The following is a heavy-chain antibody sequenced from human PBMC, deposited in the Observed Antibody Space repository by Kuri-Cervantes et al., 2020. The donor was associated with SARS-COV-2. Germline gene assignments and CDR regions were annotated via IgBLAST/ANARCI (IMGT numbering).Heavy chain of an antibody. Sequence: GVSLRLSCAASGFTFSSYGMHWVRQAPGKGLEWVAVISYDGSNKYYADSVKGRFTISRDNSKNTLYLQMNSLRAEDTAVYYRAKEYSGSWGYGYWGQGTLVTVSS. CDR2: ISYDGSNK. V-gene: IGHV3-30*18. D-gene: IGHD1-26*01. CDR1: GFTFSSYG. CDR3: AKEYSGSWGYGY. J-gene: IGHJ4*02.